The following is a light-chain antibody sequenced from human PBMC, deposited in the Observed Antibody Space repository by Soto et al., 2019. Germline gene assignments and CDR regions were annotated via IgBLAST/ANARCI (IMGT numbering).Light chain of an antibody. V-gene: IGKV1-5*01. Sequence: DIQMTQSPSTLSASVGDRVTITCRASQSISSWLAWYQQKPGKAPKLLIYDASSLESGVPSRFSGSGSGTEFTLNISSLQPDDIATYYCQHYDNLRWAFGQGTKVDIK. J-gene: IGKJ1*01. CDR3: QHYDNLRWA. CDR2: DAS. CDR1: QSISSW.